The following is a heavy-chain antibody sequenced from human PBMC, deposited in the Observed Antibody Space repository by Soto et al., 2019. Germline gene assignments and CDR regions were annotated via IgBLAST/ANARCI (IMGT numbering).Heavy chain of an antibody. V-gene: IGHV3-30-3*01. CDR1: GFTFSSYA. D-gene: IGHD4-17*01. Sequence: HPGGSLRLSCAASGFTFSSYAMHWVRQAPGKGLEWVAVISYDGSNKYYADSVKGRFTISRDNSKNTLYLQMNSLRAEDTAVYYCARDETTVITYYYYYYSMDVWGQGTTVTVSS. CDR2: ISYDGSNK. J-gene: IGHJ6*02. CDR3: ARDETTVITYYYYYYSMDV.